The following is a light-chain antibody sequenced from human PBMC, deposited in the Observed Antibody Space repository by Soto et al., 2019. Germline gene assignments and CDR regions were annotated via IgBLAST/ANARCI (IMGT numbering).Light chain of an antibody. CDR3: QQSKTYPWT. V-gene: IGKV1-5*01. Sequence: DIQMTQSPSTLSASVGDRVTITCRASQSISSWLAWYQQKPGKAPKLLIFDASSLEGGVPSRFSGSGSATEFTFTISCLQADDFATYYCQQSKTYPWTFGQGTKVDIK. CDR2: DAS. J-gene: IGKJ1*01. CDR1: QSISSW.